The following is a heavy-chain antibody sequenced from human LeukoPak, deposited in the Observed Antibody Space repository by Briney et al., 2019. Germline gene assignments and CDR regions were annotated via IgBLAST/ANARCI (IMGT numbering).Heavy chain of an antibody. CDR3: ATNGDTSLRSKYYYHRANWFDP. Sequence: GASVKVSCKVSGYTLTELSMHWVRQAPGKGLEWMGGFDPEDGETIYAQKFQGGVTMTEDTSTDTAYMELSSLRSEDTAVYYCATNGDTSLRSKYYYHRANWFDPWGQGTLVTVSS. V-gene: IGHV1-24*01. CDR2: FDPEDGET. CDR1: GYTLTELS. J-gene: IGHJ5*02. D-gene: IGHD3-22*01.